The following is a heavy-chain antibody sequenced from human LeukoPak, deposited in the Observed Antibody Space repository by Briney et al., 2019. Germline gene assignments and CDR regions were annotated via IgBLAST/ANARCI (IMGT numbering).Heavy chain of an antibody. Sequence: GSVKVSCKASGYTFTSYDINWVRQATGQGLEWMGWMNPNSGNTGYAQKFQGRVTITRNTSISTAYMELSSLRSEDTAVYYCARSSYYYDSSGPGSWFDPWGQGTLVTVSS. D-gene: IGHD3-22*01. J-gene: IGHJ5*02. CDR3: ARSSYYYDSSGPGSWFDP. CDR1: GYTFTSYD. CDR2: MNPNSGNT. V-gene: IGHV1-8*03.